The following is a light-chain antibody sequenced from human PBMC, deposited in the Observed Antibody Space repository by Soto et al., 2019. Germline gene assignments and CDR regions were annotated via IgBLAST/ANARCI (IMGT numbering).Light chain of an antibody. CDR3: QHYNSYPHT. CDR2: DVS. Sequence: DIQMTQSPSTLSASVGDRVTITCRASQSVVTWLAWYQQKPGKAPKLLIYDVSTLKNGVPSRFSGSGSGTEFTLTISSLQPDDTATYYCQHYNSYPHTFGQGTTLEIK. CDR1: QSVVTW. V-gene: IGKV1-5*01. J-gene: IGKJ2*01.